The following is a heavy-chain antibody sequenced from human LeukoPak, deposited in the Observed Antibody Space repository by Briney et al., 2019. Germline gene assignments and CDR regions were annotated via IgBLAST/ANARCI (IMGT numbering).Heavy chain of an antibody. CDR2: INHSGST. Sequence: SETLSLTCTVSGGSISSTNYYWSWIRQPPGKGLEWIGEINHSGSTNYNPSLKSRVTISVDTSKNQFSLKLSSVTAADTAVYYCARGRSTMVRGVKPLLAYWGQGTLVTVSS. V-gene: IGHV4-39*07. CDR3: ARGRSTMVRGVKPLLAY. J-gene: IGHJ4*02. CDR1: GGSISSTNYY. D-gene: IGHD3-10*01.